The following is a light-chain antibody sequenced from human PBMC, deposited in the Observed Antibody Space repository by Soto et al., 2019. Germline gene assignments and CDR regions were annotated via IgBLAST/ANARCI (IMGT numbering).Light chain of an antibody. CDR2: XXT. Sequence: QSALTQPASVSGSPGQSITISCTGTSSDIGGYNYVSWYQQHPSKAPRLMIXXXTXXXXXXXXXXSGSKSGNTASLTISGXXXXXXXXXYCSSYTSSSTHVFGTGTKVTVL. V-gene: IGLV2-14*01. CDR3: SSYTSSSTHV. CDR1: SSDIGGYNY. J-gene: IGLJ1*01.